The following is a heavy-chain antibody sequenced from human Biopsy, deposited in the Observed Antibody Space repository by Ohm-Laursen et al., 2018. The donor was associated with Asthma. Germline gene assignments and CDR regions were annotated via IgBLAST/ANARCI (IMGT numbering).Heavy chain of an antibody. CDR1: GDSFSNYA. Sequence: SSVKVSCKASGDSFSNYAISWVRQAPGQGLEWMGGIIPIFGTANYAQKFQGRVTITADESTSTAYMELSSLRSEDTAVYYCARDRVSSPIRHGSGSYYLYNWFDPWGQGTLVTVSS. D-gene: IGHD3-10*01. V-gene: IGHV1-69*01. CDR3: ARDRVSSPIRHGSGSYYLYNWFDP. CDR2: IIPIFGTA. J-gene: IGHJ5*02.